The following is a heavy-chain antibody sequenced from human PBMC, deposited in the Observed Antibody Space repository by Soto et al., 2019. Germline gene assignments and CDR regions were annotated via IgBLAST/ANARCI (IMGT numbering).Heavy chain of an antibody. Sequence: EVQLVESGGGLVKPGESLGLSCAASGFSFSDAWMNWVRQAPGKGLEWVGRIKSKTDGGKTDYAAPVNGRFSISRDDSKNTLYLQMSSLKTDDTAVYYCTRGRLSGHYTDYWGRGTLVNVSS. CDR3: TRGRLSGHYTDY. CDR2: IKSKTDGGKT. J-gene: IGHJ4*02. CDR1: GFSFSDAW. V-gene: IGHV3-15*07. D-gene: IGHD5-12*01.